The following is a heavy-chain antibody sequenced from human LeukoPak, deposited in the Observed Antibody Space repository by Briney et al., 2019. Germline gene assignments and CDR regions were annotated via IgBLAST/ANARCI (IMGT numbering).Heavy chain of an antibody. J-gene: IGHJ4*02. CDR2: IIPIFGTA. Sequence: SVKVSCKASGGTFSSYAISWVRQAPGQGLEWMGGIIPIFGTANYAQKFQGRVTITADKSTSTAYMELSSLRSEDTAVYYCARETTVVVAAHYFDYWGQGTLVTVSS. V-gene: IGHV1-69*06. CDR1: GGTFSSYA. CDR3: ARETTVVVAAHYFDY. D-gene: IGHD2-15*01.